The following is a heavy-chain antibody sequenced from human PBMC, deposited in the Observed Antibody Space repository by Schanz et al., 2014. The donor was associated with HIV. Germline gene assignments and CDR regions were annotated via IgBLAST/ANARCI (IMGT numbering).Heavy chain of an antibody. CDR1: GFTFRNYA. Sequence: EVQLLESGGGLVQPGGSLRLSCAASGFTFRNYAMNWVRQAPGQGLEWVSGISASGGATYYADSVKGRFAISRDNSKNTLYLQMNSPRSDDTAVYYCAKDAYRSGWFYFDSWGQGTPVTVSS. D-gene: IGHD6-19*01. CDR3: AKDAYRSGWFYFDS. CDR2: ISASGGAT. J-gene: IGHJ4*02. V-gene: IGHV3-23*01.